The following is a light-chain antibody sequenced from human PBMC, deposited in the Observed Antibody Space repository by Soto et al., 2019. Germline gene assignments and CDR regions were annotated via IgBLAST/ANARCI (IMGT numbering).Light chain of an antibody. CDR1: QTVGSN. J-gene: IGKJ1*01. CDR2: GAS. Sequence: EIVMAQSPAILSVSLGERATLSCRASQTVGSNLAWFQHRPGQAPRLLIFGASTRATGIPARFSGSGSGTEFTLTITSLQSEDVAVYYCQQYDNWPPRTLGQGTKVDIK. CDR3: QQYDNWPPRT. V-gene: IGKV3-15*01.